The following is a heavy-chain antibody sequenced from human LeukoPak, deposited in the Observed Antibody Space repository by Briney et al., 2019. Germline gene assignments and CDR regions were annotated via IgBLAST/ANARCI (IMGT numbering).Heavy chain of an antibody. Sequence: GGSLRLSCAASGFTFSSYWMSWVRQAPGKGLEWVANIKQDGSEKYYVDSVKGRFTISRDNAKNSLYLQMNSLRAEDTAVYYCARVYRRRGSALRYFDWSNQYYYYYYMDVWGKGTTVTISS. D-gene: IGHD3-9*01. CDR1: GFTFSSYW. CDR2: IKQDGSEK. CDR3: ARVYRRRGSALRYFDWSNQYYYYYYMDV. J-gene: IGHJ6*03. V-gene: IGHV3-7*01.